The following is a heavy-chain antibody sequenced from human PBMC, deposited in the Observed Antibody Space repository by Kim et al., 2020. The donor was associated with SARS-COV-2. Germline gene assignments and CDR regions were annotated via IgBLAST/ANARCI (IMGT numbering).Heavy chain of an antibody. CDR2: IKSDSST. V-gene: IGHV3-23*03. CDR3: AGMRPIAVPGTLDC. CDR1: GFTISSYV. J-gene: IGHJ4*02. D-gene: IGHD6-19*01. Sequence: GGSLRLSCAASGFTISSYVMSWVRQAPGKGLEWVSVIKSDSSTYYADSVKGRFTISRDNSKNTLYLQINSLRAEDTALYYCAGMRPIAVPGTLDCWGQGILVTVST.